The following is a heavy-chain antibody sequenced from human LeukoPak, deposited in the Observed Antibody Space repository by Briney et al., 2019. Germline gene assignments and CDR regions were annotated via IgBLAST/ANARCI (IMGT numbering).Heavy chain of an antibody. Sequence: PSETLSLTCTVSGGSISSYYWSWLRQPPGKGLEWIGYIYYSGSTNYNPSLKSRVTISVDTSKNQFSLKLSSVTAADTAVYYCARVARGAAAGGNFDYWGQGTLVTVSS. V-gene: IGHV4-59*01. CDR2: IYYSGST. J-gene: IGHJ4*02. D-gene: IGHD6-13*01. CDR3: ARVARGAAAGGNFDY. CDR1: GGSISSYY.